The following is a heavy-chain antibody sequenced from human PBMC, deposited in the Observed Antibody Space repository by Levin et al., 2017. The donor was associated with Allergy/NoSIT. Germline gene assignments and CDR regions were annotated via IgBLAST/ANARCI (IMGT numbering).Heavy chain of an antibody. J-gene: IGHJ4*02. V-gene: IGHV4-59*01. CDR2: IYYSGST. Sequence: NPSETLSLTCTVSGGSISTYYWSWIRQPPGKGLEWIGFIYYSGSTNYNPSLKSRVTISVDTSKNQFSLKLSSVTAADTAVYYCARNGGSGNYYLFDYWGQGTLVTVSS. CDR1: GGSISTYY. D-gene: IGHD3-10*01. CDR3: ARNGGSGNYYLFDY.